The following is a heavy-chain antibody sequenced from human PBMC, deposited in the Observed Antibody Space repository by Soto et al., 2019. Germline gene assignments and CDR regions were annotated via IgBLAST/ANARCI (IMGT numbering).Heavy chain of an antibody. J-gene: IGHJ3*02. V-gene: IGHV3-23*01. CDR3: AKGNFDSSGYYPYDAFDI. D-gene: IGHD3-22*01. CDR2: ISGSGVST. Sequence: GGSLGLSCAASGFTFSSYAMNWVRQAPGKGLEWVSLISGSGVSTYYADSVKGRFTISRDNSKNTLFLQMDSLRAEDTAVYYCAKGNFDSSGYYPYDAFDIWGQGTMVTVSS. CDR1: GFTFSSYA.